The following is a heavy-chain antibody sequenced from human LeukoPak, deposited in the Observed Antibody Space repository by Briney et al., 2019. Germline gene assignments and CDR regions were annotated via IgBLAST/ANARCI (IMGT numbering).Heavy chain of an antibody. D-gene: IGHD6-19*01. CDR1: GFTFDDYA. CDR3: ARDALTSGWSKNIDY. Sequence: GGSLRLSCAASGFTFDDYAMHWVRQAPGKGLEWVSGISWNSGSIGYADSVKGRFTISRDDAKNSLYLQMNSLRAEDTALYYCARDALTSGWSKNIDYWGQGTLVTVSS. CDR2: ISWNSGSI. J-gene: IGHJ4*02. V-gene: IGHV3-9*01.